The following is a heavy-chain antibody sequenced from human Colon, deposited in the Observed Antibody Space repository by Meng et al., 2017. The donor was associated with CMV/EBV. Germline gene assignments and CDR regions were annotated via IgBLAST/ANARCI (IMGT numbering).Heavy chain of an antibody. CDR2: IHSGGTSI. V-gene: IGHV3-74*01. CDR3: LKLPPGY. J-gene: IGHJ4*02. Sequence: EVQGVDVGGCLVQPGGSLRLSCVATGCSSYDFWVDWARQAPGKGPLWVSRIHSGGTSISYADSVKGRFTISGDNAKNTVYLQMNSLRDEDTAVYYCLKLPPGYWGQGTLVTVSS. CDR1: GCSSYDFW. D-gene: IGHD1-1*01.